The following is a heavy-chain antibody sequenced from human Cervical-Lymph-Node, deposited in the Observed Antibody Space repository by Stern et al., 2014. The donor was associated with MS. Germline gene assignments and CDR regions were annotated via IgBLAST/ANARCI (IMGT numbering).Heavy chain of an antibody. J-gene: IGHJ4*02. Sequence: QLVQSGSELKKPGASVKVSCTGHGYRFTSYGMNWVRQAPGQGLEWMGRINTNTGNPTYAQDFTGRFVFSLDNSVSTAYLEITSLKAEDTAVYYCLSDYNWGQGTLVTVSS. CDR3: LSDYN. D-gene: IGHD5-24*01. CDR2: INTNTGNP. CDR1: GYRFTSYG. V-gene: IGHV7-4-1*02.